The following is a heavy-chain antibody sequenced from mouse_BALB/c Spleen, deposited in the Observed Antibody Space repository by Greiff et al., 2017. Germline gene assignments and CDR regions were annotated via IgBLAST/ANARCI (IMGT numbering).Heavy chain of an antibody. CDR1: GFSLTSYG. J-gene: IGHJ2*01. D-gene: IGHD1-1*01. CDR3: ARNYYGKCYYFDY. V-gene: IGHV2-2*02. Sequence: VQLQQSGPGLVQPSQSLSITCTVSGFSLTSYGVHWVRQSPGTGLEWLGVIWSGGSTDYNAAFISRLSISKDNSKSQVFFKMNSLQANDTAIYYCARNYYGKCYYFDYWGQGTTLTVSS. CDR2: IWSGGST.